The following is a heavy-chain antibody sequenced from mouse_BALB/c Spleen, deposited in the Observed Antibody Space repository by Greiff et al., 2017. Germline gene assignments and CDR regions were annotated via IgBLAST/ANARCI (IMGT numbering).Heavy chain of an antibody. CDR3: ARGDYDGDWYFDV. CDR1: GYSFTGYT. D-gene: IGHD2-4*01. J-gene: IGHJ1*01. CDR2: INPYNGGT. Sequence: VQLKESGPDLVKPGASMKISCTASGYSFTGYTMNWVKQSHGKNLEWIGLINPYNGGTSYNQKFKGKATLTVDKSSSTAYMELLSLTSEDSAFYYCARGDYDGDWYFDVWGAGTTVTVSS. V-gene: IGHV1-25*01.